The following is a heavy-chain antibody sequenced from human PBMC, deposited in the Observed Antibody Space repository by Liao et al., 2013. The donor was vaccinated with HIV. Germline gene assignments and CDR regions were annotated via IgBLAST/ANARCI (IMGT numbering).Heavy chain of an antibody. CDR3: ATTRIGGYYFDF. V-gene: IGHV4-34*01. Sequence: QVQLQQWGAGLLKPSETLSLTCAVYGASFSGYYWSWIRQSPGKGLEWIGEINHSGSTNYNPSLKSRVTMSVDTSKNQFSLRLTSVTAADTAVYFCATTRIGGYYFDFWGQGTLVTVSS. CDR1: GASFSGYY. CDR2: INHSGST. D-gene: IGHD2-15*01. J-gene: IGHJ4*02.